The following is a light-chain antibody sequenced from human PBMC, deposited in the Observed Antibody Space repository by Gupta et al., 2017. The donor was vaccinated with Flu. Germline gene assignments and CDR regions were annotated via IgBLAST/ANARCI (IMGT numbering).Light chain of an antibody. J-gene: IGLJ2*01. V-gene: IGLV3-19*01. CDR3: NYRSGEQWF. CDR2: GQN. CDR1: SLRQSY. Sequence: ALGQTVRITCQGDSLRQSYASWYQQKPGQVPILGRYGQNNRPSGIPDRVSGSTSGNTASLTITGTQAEDDADYYCNYRSGEQWFFGGGTKLTVL.